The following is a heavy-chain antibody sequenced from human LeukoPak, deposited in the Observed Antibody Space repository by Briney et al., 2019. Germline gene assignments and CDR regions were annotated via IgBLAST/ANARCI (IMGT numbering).Heavy chain of an antibody. CDR1: GFTFSSYG. Sequence: GGSLRLSCAASGFTFSSYGMHWVRQAPGEGLEWVAVIWYDGSNKYYADSVKGRFTISRDNSKNTLYLQMNSLRAEDTAVYYCARDVDYYGSGSYYQPAYYFDYWGQGTLVTVSS. V-gene: IGHV3-33*01. D-gene: IGHD3-10*01. CDR2: IWYDGSNK. J-gene: IGHJ4*02. CDR3: ARDVDYYGSGSYYQPAYYFDY.